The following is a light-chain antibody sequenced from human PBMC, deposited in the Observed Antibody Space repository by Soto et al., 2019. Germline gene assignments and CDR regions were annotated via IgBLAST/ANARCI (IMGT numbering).Light chain of an antibody. J-gene: IGKJ2*01. CDR3: QQYDDLPT. Sequence: DIQMTQSPSSLSASIGDRVTITCQASQDINNYLNWYQQKPGKAPKLLIYDASNLEIGVPSRFSGTGSGTDFTFTITSLQPEDLATYYCQQYDDLPTFGQGTKLEIK. V-gene: IGKV1-33*01. CDR2: DAS. CDR1: QDINNY.